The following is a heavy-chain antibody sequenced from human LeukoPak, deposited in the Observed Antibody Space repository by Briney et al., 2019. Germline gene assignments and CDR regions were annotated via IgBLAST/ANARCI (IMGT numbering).Heavy chain of an antibody. J-gene: IGHJ4*02. CDR1: GFTFDDYA. CDR2: ISWTSSNI. D-gene: IGHD6-19*01. Sequence: GRSLRLSCAASGFTFDDYAMHWVRQAPGKGLEWVSGISWTSSNIGYADSVKGRFTISRDNAKNSLYLQMNSLRAEDTALYYCAKDMGTRVSSGLGGSDYWGQGTLITVSS. CDR3: AKDMGTRVSSGLGGSDY. V-gene: IGHV3-9*01.